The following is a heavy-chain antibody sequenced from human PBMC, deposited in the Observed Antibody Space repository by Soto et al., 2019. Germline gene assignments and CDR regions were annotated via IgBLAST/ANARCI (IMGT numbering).Heavy chain of an antibody. D-gene: IGHD3-16*02. CDR1: GFTFSSYG. CDR2: IWYDGSNK. J-gene: IGHJ3*02. Sequence: GGSLRLSCAASGFTFSSYGMHWVRQAPGKGLEWVAVIWYDGSNKYYADSVKGRFTISRDNSKNTLYLQMNSLRAEDTAVYYCAREDGDDYIWGSYREGAFDIWGQGTMVTVSS. V-gene: IGHV3-33*01. CDR3: AREDGDDYIWGSYREGAFDI.